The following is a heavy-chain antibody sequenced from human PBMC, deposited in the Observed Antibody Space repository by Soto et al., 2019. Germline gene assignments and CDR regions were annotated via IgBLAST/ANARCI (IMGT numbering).Heavy chain of an antibody. Sequence: EVPLLESGGGLVQPGGSLRLSCAASGFTFSTYAISWVRQAPGKGLEWVSAISGSGLDTYYADSVKGRFTISRDNPQNSLYMQIGDRRADDTALYYCGHYGRTGRSFWGQWTMVTVTS. CDR3: GHYGRTGRSF. CDR2: ISGSGLDT. J-gene: IGHJ3*01. V-gene: IGHV3-23*01. CDR1: GFTFSTYA. D-gene: IGHD2-15*01.